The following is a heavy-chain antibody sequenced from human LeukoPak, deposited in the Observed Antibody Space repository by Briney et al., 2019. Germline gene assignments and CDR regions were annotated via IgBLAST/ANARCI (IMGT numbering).Heavy chain of an antibody. CDR3: ARDRHGGDLYRVDP. V-gene: IGHV3-53*01. J-gene: IGHJ5*02. D-gene: IGHD3-16*01. CDR1: GFSVSSNY. CDR2: IYSDAST. Sequence: GGPLSLSCAASGFSVSSNYICWVRQPPGNRLEWVSVIYSDASTYYAASVKGRFTISRDNSKSTLYLQMNSLRAEDTAVYYCARDRHGGDLYRVDPWGQGTLVTVSS.